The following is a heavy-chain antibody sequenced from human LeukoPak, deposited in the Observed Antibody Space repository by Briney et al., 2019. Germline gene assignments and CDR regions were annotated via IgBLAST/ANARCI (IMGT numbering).Heavy chain of an antibody. CDR3: PRVIGYCGGGTCYSAP. V-gene: IGHV1-69*04. J-gene: IGHJ5*02. CDR2: VIPILDLT. Sequence: ASVKVSCKASGGTFSNFGISWGRHAPGQGLEWMGRVIPILDLTYYAQKFQDRVTITADKSTITAYIELSSLKSDDTAVYYCPRVIGYCGGGTCYSAPWGQGTPVTVSS. D-gene: IGHD2-15*01. CDR1: GGTFSNFG.